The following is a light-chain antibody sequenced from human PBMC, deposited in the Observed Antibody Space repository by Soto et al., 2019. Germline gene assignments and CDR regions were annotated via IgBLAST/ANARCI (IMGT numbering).Light chain of an antibody. V-gene: IGKV3-15*01. Sequence: EIVMTQSPATLSVSPGGRATLSCRASQSVYSNLAWYQQKPGQAPRLLIYGASSRDTAITARFSGSGAGTDFTITISSLESEDSAVYYCPQYYNWPAVTFGGATRVEIK. CDR3: PQYYNWPAVT. CDR1: QSVYSN. J-gene: IGKJ4*01. CDR2: GAS.